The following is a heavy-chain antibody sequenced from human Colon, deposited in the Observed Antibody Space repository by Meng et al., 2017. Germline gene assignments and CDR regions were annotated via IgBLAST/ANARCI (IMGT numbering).Heavy chain of an antibody. V-gene: IGHV1-2*06. Sequence: QLQRVQSGADVKKPGASVTVSCKASGYTLYIHWVRLRPGEGLEWMGRINPRTGDTKSAQSFQGRVTMARDTSTTTFSMDLRSLTTDDSAIYFCARESADGGSFDLWGQGTLVTVSS. CDR2: INPRTGDT. CDR1: GYTLY. D-gene: IGHD2-15*01. CDR3: ARESADGGSFDL. J-gene: IGHJ4*02.